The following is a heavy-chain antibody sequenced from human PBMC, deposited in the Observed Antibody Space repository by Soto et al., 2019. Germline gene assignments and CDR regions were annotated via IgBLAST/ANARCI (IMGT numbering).Heavy chain of an antibody. CDR1: GYTFTGYY. Sequence: GASVKVSCKAPGYTFTGYYMHWVRQAPGQGLEWMGWINPNSGGTNYAQKFQGRVTMTRDTSISTAYMELSRLRSDDTAVYYCARRAAADNKCSQHWGQGTLVTVSS. CDR2: INPNSGGT. D-gene: IGHD6-13*01. J-gene: IGHJ1*01. CDR3: ARRAAADNKCSQH. V-gene: IGHV1-2*02.